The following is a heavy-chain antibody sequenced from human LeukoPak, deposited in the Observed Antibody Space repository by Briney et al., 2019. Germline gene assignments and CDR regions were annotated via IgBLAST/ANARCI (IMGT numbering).Heavy chain of an antibody. D-gene: IGHD4-17*01. CDR2: INHSGST. CDR1: GGSFSGYY. CDR3: ARTRSSRVTRGYFDY. J-gene: IGHJ4*02. Sequence: SATLSLTCAVYGGSFSGYYWSWIRQPPRKGLEWIWEINHSGSTNYNPSLKSRVTISVDTSKNQFSLKLSSVTAADTAVYYCARTRSSRVTRGYFDYWGQGTLVTVSS. V-gene: IGHV4-34*01.